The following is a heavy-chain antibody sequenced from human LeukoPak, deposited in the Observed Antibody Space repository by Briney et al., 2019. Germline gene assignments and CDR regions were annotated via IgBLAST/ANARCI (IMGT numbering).Heavy chain of an antibody. CDR1: GFTFSNYA. J-gene: IGHJ4*02. D-gene: IGHD5-24*01. CDR2: IFNSGDAS. CDR3: AKDHLRAENY. Sequence: GGSLRLSCVASGFTFSNYAMNWVRQAPGKGLEWLSSIFNSGDASYYADSVKGRFTISRDNSKNTLFLQMNSLRPEDTAVYYCAKDHLRAENYWGQGTLVTVSS. V-gene: IGHV3-23*01.